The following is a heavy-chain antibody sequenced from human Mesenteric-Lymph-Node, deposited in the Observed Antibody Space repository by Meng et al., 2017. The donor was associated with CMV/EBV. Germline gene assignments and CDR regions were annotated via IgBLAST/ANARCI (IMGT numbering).Heavy chain of an antibody. CDR3: ARGEDFWSGYFSYNWFDP. V-gene: IGHV3-21*01. CDR1: GFTFSSYS. Sequence: GGSLRLSCEASGFTFSSYSMNWVRQAPGKGLEWVSSISSSSSYIYYADSVKGRFTISRDNAKNSLYLQMNSLRAEDTAVYYCARGEDFWSGYFSYNWFDPWGQGTLVTVSS. J-gene: IGHJ5*02. D-gene: IGHD3-3*01. CDR2: ISSSSSYI.